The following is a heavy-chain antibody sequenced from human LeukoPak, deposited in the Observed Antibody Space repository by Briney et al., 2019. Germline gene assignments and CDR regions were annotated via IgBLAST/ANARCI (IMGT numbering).Heavy chain of an antibody. CDR2: INHSGST. J-gene: IGHJ5*02. Sequence: SGTLSLTCAVYGGSFSGYYWSWIRQPPGKGLEWIVEINHSGSTNYSPSLKSRVTISVDTSKNQFSLKLSSVTAADTAVYYCARGDWNYVGDWFDPWGQGTLVTVSS. V-gene: IGHV4-34*01. CDR1: GGSFSGYY. CDR3: ARGDWNYVGDWFDP. D-gene: IGHD1-7*01.